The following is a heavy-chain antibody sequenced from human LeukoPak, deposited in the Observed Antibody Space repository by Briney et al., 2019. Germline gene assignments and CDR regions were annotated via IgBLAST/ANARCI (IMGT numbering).Heavy chain of an antibody. CDR1: GFTFRCYG. J-gene: IGHJ4*02. CDR2: IRYDGNNK. V-gene: IGHV3-30*02. D-gene: IGHD5-18*01. CDR3: AKDRPLGSYGPSDY. Sequence: GGSLRLSCEASGFTFRCYGMHWVRQAPGKGLEWVAFIRYDGNNKYYADSVKGRFTISRDNSKNTLYVQMNSLRAEDTAVYYCAKDRPLGSYGPSDYWGQGTLVTVSS.